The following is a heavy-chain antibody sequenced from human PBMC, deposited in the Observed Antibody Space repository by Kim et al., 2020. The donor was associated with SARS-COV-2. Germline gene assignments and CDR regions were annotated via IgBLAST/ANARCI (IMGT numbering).Heavy chain of an antibody. Sequence: GGSLRLSCTASGFTFGDYAMSWVRQAPGKGLEWVGFIRSKAYGGTTEYAASVKGRFTISRDDSKSIAYLQMNSLKTEDTAVYYCTRDGPYDILTGDPFDYWGQGTLVTVSS. CDR2: IRSKAYGGTT. D-gene: IGHD3-9*01. CDR1: GFTFGDYA. J-gene: IGHJ4*02. CDR3: TRDGPYDILTGDPFDY. V-gene: IGHV3-49*04.